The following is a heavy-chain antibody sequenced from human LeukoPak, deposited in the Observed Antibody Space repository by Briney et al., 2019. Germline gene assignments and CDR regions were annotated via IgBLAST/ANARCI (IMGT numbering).Heavy chain of an antibody. V-gene: IGHV3-30-3*01. J-gene: IGHJ4*02. D-gene: IGHD5-24*01. CDR2: VSHDGIQT. CDR3: ARDGGGGYHQIDF. Sequence: PGRCLRLSCAVAGFTFSNYAMHWVLHGLVKGQESMAVVSHDGIQTYYADSVKGRFTISRDNSRSTQFLQMNSLRAEDTAVYYCARDGGGGYHQIDFWGQGTLVTVSS. CDR1: GFTFSNYA.